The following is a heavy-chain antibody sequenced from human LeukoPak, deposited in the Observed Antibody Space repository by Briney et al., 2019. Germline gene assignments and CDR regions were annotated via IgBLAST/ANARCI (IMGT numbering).Heavy chain of an antibody. Sequence: ASVKVSCKASGYTFTSYAMHWVRQAPGQRLEWMGWINAGNGNTKYSQKFQDRVTITRDTSASTAYMELSSLRSEDTAVYYCARVGGFKYSYGSDYFDYWGQGTLVTVSS. CDR1: GYTFTSYA. V-gene: IGHV1-3*01. D-gene: IGHD5-18*01. CDR2: INAGNGNT. J-gene: IGHJ4*02. CDR3: ARVGGFKYSYGSDYFDY.